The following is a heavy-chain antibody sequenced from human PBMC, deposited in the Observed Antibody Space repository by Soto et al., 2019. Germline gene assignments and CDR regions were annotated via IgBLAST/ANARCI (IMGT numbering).Heavy chain of an antibody. Sequence: QVQLVQSVAEVKKPGSSVKVSCKSSGGTFGSYAISWVRQAPGQGLEWMGGVIPIFGTPHYAQKFHGRVTITADIPTSTAYLELSSIKSADTAVYYCAKIRWTISLQEEDAIWGQGTLVTVSS. D-gene: IGHD2-15*01. CDR3: AKIRWTISLQEEDAI. CDR2: VIPIFGTP. J-gene: IGHJ4*02. CDR1: GGTFGSYA. V-gene: IGHV1-69*06.